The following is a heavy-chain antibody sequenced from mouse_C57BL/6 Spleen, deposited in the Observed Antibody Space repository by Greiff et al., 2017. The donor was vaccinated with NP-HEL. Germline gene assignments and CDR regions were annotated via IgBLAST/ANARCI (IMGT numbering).Heavy chain of an antibody. V-gene: IGHV1-4*01. CDR3: APYSNYGGWFAY. CDR1: GYTFTSYT. J-gene: IGHJ3*01. CDR2: INPSSGYT. Sequence: QVQLQQSGAELARPGASVKMSCKASGYTFTSYTMHWVKQRPGQGLEWIGYINPSSGYTKYNQKFKDKATLTADKSSSTAYMQLSSLTSEDSAVYYCAPYSNYGGWFAYWGQGTLVTVSA. D-gene: IGHD2-5*01.